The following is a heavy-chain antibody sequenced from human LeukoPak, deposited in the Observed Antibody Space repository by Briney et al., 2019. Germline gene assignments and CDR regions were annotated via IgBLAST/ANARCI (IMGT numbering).Heavy chain of an antibody. CDR2: IYYSGST. Sequence: SETLSLTCTVSGGSISSYYWSWIRQPPGKGLEWIGYIYYSGSTNYNPSLKSRVTISVDTSKNQFSLKLSSVTAADTAVYYCAGGVPAAMASDYWGQGTLVTVSS. CDR1: GGSISSYY. CDR3: AGGVPAAMASDY. V-gene: IGHV4-59*01. D-gene: IGHD2-2*01. J-gene: IGHJ4*02.